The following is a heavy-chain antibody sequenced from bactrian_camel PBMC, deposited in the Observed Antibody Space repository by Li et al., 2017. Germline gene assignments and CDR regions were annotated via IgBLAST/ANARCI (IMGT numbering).Heavy chain of an antibody. CDR2: IDSDGST. CDR1: EYTDGAHC. CDR3: AAGFVPFSKGWVEATNFDY. D-gene: IGHD5*01. J-gene: IGHJ4*01. V-gene: IGHV3S55*01. Sequence: HVQLVESGGGSVQVGGSLTLSCAVSEYTDGAHCMGWFRQAPGKEREGVAAIDSDGSTSYADSVKGRFTISKDNAKNTLYLQMNSLKPEDTAMYYCAAGFVPFSKGWVEATNFDYWGQGTQVTVS.